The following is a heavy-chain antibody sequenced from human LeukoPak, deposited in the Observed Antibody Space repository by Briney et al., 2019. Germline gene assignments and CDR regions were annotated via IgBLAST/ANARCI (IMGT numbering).Heavy chain of an antibody. Sequence: WETLSLTCTVSGGSISSYYWSWIRQPPGKGLESFGYVYYSGSTSYNPSLKSRVTISIDTSKNQFSLKLNSVTAADTAVYYCARAAYSSGFYFFDSWGQGTLVTVSS. V-gene: IGHV4-59*01. CDR3: ARAAYSSGFYFFDS. CDR2: VYYSGST. J-gene: IGHJ4*02. CDR1: GGSISSYY. D-gene: IGHD3-22*01.